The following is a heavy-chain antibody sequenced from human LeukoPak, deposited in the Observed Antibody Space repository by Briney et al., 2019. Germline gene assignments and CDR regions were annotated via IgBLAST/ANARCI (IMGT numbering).Heavy chain of an antibody. V-gene: IGHV5-51*01. CDR2: IYPGASDT. J-gene: IGHJ3*02. Sequence: KTGESLKISRKGSGYSFTNYWIGWVRQLPGKGLEWMGIIYPGASDTRYSPSFQGQVTISADKSISTAYLQWSSLKASDTAMYYCARGDSDYYDSSGYYDDAFDIWGQGTMVTVSS. CDR3: ARGDSDYYDSSGYYDDAFDI. D-gene: IGHD3-22*01. CDR1: GYSFTNYW.